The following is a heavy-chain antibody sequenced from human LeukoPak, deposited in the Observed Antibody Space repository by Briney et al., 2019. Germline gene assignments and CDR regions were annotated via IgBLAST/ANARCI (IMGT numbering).Heavy chain of an antibody. J-gene: IGHJ4*02. CDR1: GGXMTYYY. V-gene: IGHV4-59*08. D-gene: IGHD2-15*01. CDR2: IYYSGNT. CDR3: ARQRGGYVDY. Sequence: PSGTLSLTCTVSGGXMTYYYCTWIRQPPGKGLEWIGYIYYSGNTNYNPSLKSRVTISVDTSKNQFSLMLGSVTAADTAVFYCARQRGGYVDYWGQGTLVTVSS.